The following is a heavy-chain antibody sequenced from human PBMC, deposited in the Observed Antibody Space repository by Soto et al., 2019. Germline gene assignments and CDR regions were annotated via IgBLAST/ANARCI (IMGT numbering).Heavy chain of an antibody. Sequence: ASVKVSCKASGYTFTGYNMHWVRQAPGQGLEWMGWINPNSGGTNYAQKFQGRVTMTRDTSISTAYMELSRLRSDDTAVYYCARRYVCCYGSGTGPYYYGMDVWGQGTTVTVSS. CDR1: GYTFTGYN. D-gene: IGHD3-10*01. CDR2: INPNSGGT. V-gene: IGHV1-2*02. CDR3: ARRYVCCYGSGTGPYYYGMDV. J-gene: IGHJ6*02.